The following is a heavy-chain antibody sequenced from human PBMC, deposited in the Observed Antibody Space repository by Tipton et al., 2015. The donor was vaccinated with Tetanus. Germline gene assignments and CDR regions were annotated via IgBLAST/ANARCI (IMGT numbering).Heavy chain of an antibody. CDR1: GGSISGSSYY. D-gene: IGHD5-12*01. V-gene: IGHV4-39*01. CDR3: ARPGVGGYTGYYFDF. CDR2: IYYSGSS. Sequence: TLSLTCTVSGGSISGSSYYWGWIRQPPGKGLEWIGSIYYSGSSYYNPTPKSRVTISVDTSKNQFSLKLDSVTAADAAVYYCARPGVGGYTGYYFDFWGQGTVVTVSS. J-gene: IGHJ4*02.